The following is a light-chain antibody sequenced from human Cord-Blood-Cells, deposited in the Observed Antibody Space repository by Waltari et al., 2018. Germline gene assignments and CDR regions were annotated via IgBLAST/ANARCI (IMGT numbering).Light chain of an antibody. CDR2: EGN. V-gene: IGLV2-23*01. CDR3: CSYAGSSTWV. CDR1: SSDVGSYNL. J-gene: IGLJ3*02. Sequence: QSALTQPASVSRSPGQSITISCTGTSSDVGSYNLVSWYQQHPGKAPKLMIYEGNKRPSGVSNRFSGSKSGNTASLTISGLQAEDEADYYCCSYAGSSTWVFGGGTKLTVL.